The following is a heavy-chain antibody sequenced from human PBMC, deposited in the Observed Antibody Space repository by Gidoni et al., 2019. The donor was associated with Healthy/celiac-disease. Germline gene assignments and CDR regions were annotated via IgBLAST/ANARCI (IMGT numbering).Heavy chain of an antibody. Sequence: VQPVESVEGCIQPGGSLRLSCADSGFALSLNYMSWVRQAPGKGLGWITVIYSGGSTYYADSVKSRVTITRDNSKNTLYLQMNSLRVEDTAVYYCARYSRGIQFSAFDIWGQGTMVTVSS. J-gene: IGHJ3*02. V-gene: IGHV3-53*01. D-gene: IGHD5-18*01. CDR3: ARYSRGIQFSAFDI. CDR1: GFALSLNY. CDR2: IYSGGST.